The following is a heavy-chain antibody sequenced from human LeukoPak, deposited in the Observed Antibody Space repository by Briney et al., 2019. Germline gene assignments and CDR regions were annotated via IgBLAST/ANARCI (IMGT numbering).Heavy chain of an antibody. CDR2: ISSSSSYI. Sequence: GGSLRLSCVASGFTSSSSYSLNWVRQAPGKGLEWVSSISSSSSYIYYADSVKGRFTISRDNAKNSLYLQMNSLRAEDTAVYYCASQTEYYFDYWGQGTLVTVSS. CDR3: ASQTEYYFDY. CDR1: GFTSSSSYS. D-gene: IGHD1-1*01. J-gene: IGHJ4*02. V-gene: IGHV3-21*01.